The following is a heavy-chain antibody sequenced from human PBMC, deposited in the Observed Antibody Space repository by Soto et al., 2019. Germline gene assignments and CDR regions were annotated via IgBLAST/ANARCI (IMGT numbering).Heavy chain of an antibody. D-gene: IGHD3-3*01. V-gene: IGHV1-8*01. CDR3: ARTRILTIFGVVIISWFDP. Sequence: ASVKVSCKASGYTFTSYDINWVRQATGQGLEWMGWMNPNSGNTGYAQKFQGRVTMTRNTSISTAYMELSSLRSEDTAVYYCARTRILTIFGVVIISWFDPWGQGTLVTAPQ. CDR1: GYTFTSYD. CDR2: MNPNSGNT. J-gene: IGHJ5*02.